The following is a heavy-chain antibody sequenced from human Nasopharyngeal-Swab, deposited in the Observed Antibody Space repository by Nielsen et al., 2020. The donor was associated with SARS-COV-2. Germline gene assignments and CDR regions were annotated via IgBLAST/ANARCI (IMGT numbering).Heavy chain of an antibody. CDR1: GGTFSSYA. CDR3: AVRVLGYCSSTSCATRGYFDY. D-gene: IGHD2-2*01. Sequence: SVKVSCKASGGTFSSYAISWVRQAPGQGLEWMGGIIPIFGTANYAQKFQGRVTITADESTSTAYMELSSLRSEDTAVYYCAVRVLGYCSSTSCATRGYFDYWGQGILVTVSS. CDR2: IIPIFGTA. V-gene: IGHV1-69*13. J-gene: IGHJ4*02.